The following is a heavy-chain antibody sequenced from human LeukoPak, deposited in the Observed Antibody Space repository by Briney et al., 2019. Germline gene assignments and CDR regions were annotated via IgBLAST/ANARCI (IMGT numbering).Heavy chain of an antibody. Sequence: GGSLRLSCASSGFTFSSYGMHWVRQAPGKGLEWVAVISYDGSNKYYADSVKGRFTISRDNSKNTLYLQMNSLRAEDTAVYYCARDRLGYPIYHFVYRGQGTLVTVSS. CDR2: ISYDGSNK. CDR1: GFTFSSYG. V-gene: IGHV3-30*04. J-gene: IGHJ4*02. CDR3: ARDRLGYPIYHFVY. D-gene: IGHD5-18*01.